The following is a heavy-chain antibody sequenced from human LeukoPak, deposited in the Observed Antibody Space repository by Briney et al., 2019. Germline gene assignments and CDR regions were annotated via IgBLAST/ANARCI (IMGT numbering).Heavy chain of an antibody. CDR3: ARVPIPYYYDSSGYPDY. CDR2: ISAYNGNT. J-gene: IGHJ4*02. V-gene: IGHV1-18*01. CDR1: GYTFTSYG. Sequence: ASVKVSCKASGYTFTSYGISWVRQAPGQGLEWMGWISAYNGNTNYAQKLQGRVTMTTDTPTSTAYMELRSLRSDDTAVYYCARVPIPYYYDSSGYPDYWGQGTLVTVSS. D-gene: IGHD3-22*01.